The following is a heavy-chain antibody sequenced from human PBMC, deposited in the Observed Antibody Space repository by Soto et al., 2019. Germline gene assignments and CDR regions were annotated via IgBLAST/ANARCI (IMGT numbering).Heavy chain of an antibody. CDR3: ARKSDSSPVPEADGV. V-gene: IGHV3-53*02. CDR2: IYSNGDT. D-gene: IGHD2-8*01. CDR1: GFSVGSNY. Sequence: EVQLVETGGGWIQPGGSLRLSCAASGFSVGSNYMTWVRQSPGKGLEWVSLIYSNGDTDYADSVKGRVAISRANSKNTLDLQMNNLRAADTDVYHCARKSDSSPVPEADGVWGRGTLVTVSS. J-gene: IGHJ4*02.